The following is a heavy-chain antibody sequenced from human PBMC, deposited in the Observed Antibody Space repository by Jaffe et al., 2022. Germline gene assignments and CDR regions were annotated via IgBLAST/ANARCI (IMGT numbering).Heavy chain of an antibody. V-gene: IGHV3-30*02. CDR1: GFTFSSYG. D-gene: IGHD2-2*03. Sequence: QVQVVESGGGVVQPGGSLRLSCAASGFTFSSYGMHWVRQAPGKGLEWVAFIRYDGSNKYYGDSVKGRFTISRDNSKSTVFLQMDSLRAEDTALYYCAKDGYCSSSSCYDGWYSDLWGRGTLVTVSS. J-gene: IGHJ2*01. CDR3: AKDGYCSSSSCYDGWYSDL. CDR2: IRYDGSNK.